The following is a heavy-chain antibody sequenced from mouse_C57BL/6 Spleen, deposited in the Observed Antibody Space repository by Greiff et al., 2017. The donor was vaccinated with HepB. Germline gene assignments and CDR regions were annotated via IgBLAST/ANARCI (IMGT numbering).Heavy chain of an antibody. D-gene: IGHD2-1*01. CDR3: TDYGNYEVAMDY. CDR2: IDPEDGDT. J-gene: IGHJ4*01. Sequence: EVQGVESGAELVRPGASVKLSCTASGFNIKDYYMHWVKQRPEQGLEWIGRIDPEDGDTEYAPKFQGKATMTADTSSNTAYLQLSSLTSEDTAVYYCTDYGNYEVAMDYWGQGTSVTVAS. V-gene: IGHV14-1*01. CDR1: GFNIKDYY.